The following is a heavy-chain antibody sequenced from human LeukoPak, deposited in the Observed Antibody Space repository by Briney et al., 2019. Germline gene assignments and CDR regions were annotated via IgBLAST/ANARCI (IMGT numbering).Heavy chain of an antibody. CDR3: ARVHGGYPFDY. V-gene: IGHV3-74*01. Sequence: GGSLRLSCAASGFIFSSYWMHWVRQVPGKGLVWVSRITDDGSTTFYADSVKGRFTISRDNAKNSLYLQMNSLRAEDTAVYYCARVHGGYPFDYWGQGTLVTVSS. J-gene: IGHJ4*02. CDR2: ITDDGSTT. D-gene: IGHD2-15*01. CDR1: GFIFSSYW.